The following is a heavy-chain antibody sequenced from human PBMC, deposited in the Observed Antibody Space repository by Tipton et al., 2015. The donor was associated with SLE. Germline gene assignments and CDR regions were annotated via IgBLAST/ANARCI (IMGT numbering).Heavy chain of an antibody. Sequence: VKPSETLSLTCTVSGTSISRFYWNWIRQSPGKGLEWIGYVYNSGSTNYNPSLKSRVTISVDTSKNQFSLNLSSVTAADTAVYYCARHRGDFDYWGHGTLVTVSS. CDR1: GTSISRFY. J-gene: IGHJ4*01. V-gene: IGHV4-59*08. CDR3: ARHRGDFDY. CDR2: VYNSGST. D-gene: IGHD3-16*01.